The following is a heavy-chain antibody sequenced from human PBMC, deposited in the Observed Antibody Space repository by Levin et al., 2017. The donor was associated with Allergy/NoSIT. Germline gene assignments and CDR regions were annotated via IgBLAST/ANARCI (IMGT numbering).Heavy chain of an antibody. Sequence: GGSLRLSCAASGFTFSSCTMNWVRQAPGKGLEWVSFISSSSSNIYYADSVKGRFTVSRDNAKNSLYLQMNSLRAEDTAVYYCASEGTRGYYFDYWGQGTLVTVSS. J-gene: IGHJ4*02. CDR1: GFTFSSCT. D-gene: IGHD3-10*01. CDR2: ISSSSSNI. CDR3: ASEGTRGYYFDY. V-gene: IGHV3-21*01.